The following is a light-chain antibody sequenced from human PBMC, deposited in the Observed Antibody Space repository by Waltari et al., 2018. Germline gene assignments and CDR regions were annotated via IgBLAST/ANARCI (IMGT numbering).Light chain of an antibody. CDR2: SND. CDR3: AAWDDSLKGQV. V-gene: IGLV1-44*01. CDR1: TSNIVSYA. J-gene: IGLJ3*02. Sequence: QSVVTQPPSASGTPGQTVTISCSVPTSNIVSYAVTWYQQLPGTAHSLLIYSNDQRPSGVPDRFSGSKSGTSASLAISGLQSEDGADYYCAAWDDSLKGQVFGGGTKLTVL.